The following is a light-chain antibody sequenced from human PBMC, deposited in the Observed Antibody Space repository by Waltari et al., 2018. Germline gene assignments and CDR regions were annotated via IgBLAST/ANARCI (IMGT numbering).Light chain of an antibody. CDR3: QQYDSYSLT. V-gene: IGKV1-5*03. CDR2: KAS. CDR1: QNISRW. J-gene: IGKJ4*01. Sequence: DIQMTQSPSTLSASVGDRVTITCRASQNISRWLAWYQQKPGTGPKLLIFKASSLKSGVPSRFSGSGSGTEFTLTISSLQPDDFATYYCQQYDSYSLTFGGGTKVEI.